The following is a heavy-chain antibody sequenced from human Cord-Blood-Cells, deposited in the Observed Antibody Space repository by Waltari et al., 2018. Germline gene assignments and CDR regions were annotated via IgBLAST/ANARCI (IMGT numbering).Heavy chain of an antibody. D-gene: IGHD3-10*01. CDR2: HIPSLGTA. CDR3: ARGWRITMVRGVYYYGMDV. Sequence: QVQLVQSGAEVKKPGSSVKVSCKASGGTFSSYAISWVRQAPGQGLEWMGVHIPSLGTANYAQKFQGRVTITADESTSTAYMELSSLRSEDTAVYYCARGWRITMVRGVYYYGMDVWGQGTTVTVSS. V-gene: IGHV1-69*01. J-gene: IGHJ6*02. CDR1: GGTFSSYA.